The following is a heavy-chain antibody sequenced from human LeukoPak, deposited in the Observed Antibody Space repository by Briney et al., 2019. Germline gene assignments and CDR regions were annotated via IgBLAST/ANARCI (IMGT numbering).Heavy chain of an antibody. CDR1: GGTFSSCA. J-gene: IGHJ4*02. D-gene: IGHD6-19*01. Sequence: ASVKVSCKASGGTFSSCAISWVRQAPGKGLEWMGGFDPEDGETIYAQKFQGRVTMTEDTSTDTAYMELSSLRSEDTAVYYCATWPLYSSGWSGGYWGQGTLVTVSS. CDR2: FDPEDGET. CDR3: ATWPLYSSGWSGGY. V-gene: IGHV1-24*01.